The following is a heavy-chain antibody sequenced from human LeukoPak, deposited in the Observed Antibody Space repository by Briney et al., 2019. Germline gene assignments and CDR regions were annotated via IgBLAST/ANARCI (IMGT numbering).Heavy chain of an antibody. D-gene: IGHD3-22*01. CDR1: GYTFTSYG. CDR2: ISAYNGNT. CDR3: ARDGDYDSSVGLDY. V-gene: IGHV1-18*01. Sequence: GASVKVSCKTSGYTFTSYGISWVRQAPGQGLEWMGWISAYNGNTNYAQKLQGRVTMTTDTSTSTTYMELRSLRSEDTAVYYCARDGDYDSSVGLDYWGQGTLVTVSS. J-gene: IGHJ4*02.